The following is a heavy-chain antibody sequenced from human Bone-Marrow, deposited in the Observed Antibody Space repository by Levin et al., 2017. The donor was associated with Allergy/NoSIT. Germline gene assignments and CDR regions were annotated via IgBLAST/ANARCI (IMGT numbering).Heavy chain of an antibody. V-gene: IGHV3-7*01. Sequence: ETLSLTCAASGFTFSNSWMSWVRQAPGKGLEWVANIKEDGSEKYYVDSVKGRFTISRDNAKNSLYVQMNSLRAEDTAVYYCARDQFRRATIGARWFDPWGQGALVTVSS. J-gene: IGHJ5*02. CDR3: ARDQFRRATIGARWFDP. D-gene: IGHD5-24*01. CDR2: IKEDGSEK. CDR1: GFTFSNSW.